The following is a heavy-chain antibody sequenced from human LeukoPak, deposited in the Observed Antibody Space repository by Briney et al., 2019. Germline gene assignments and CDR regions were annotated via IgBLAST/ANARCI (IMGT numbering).Heavy chain of an antibody. CDR2: INSDGSST. V-gene: IGHV3-74*01. CDR1: GFTFSSYW. Sequence: GGSLRLSCAASGFTFSSYWMHWVRQAPGKGLVWVSRINSDGSSTSYADSVKGRFTISRDNAKNTLYLQMNSLRAEDTAVYYCARGATGQQLVDWFDPWGQGTLVTVSS. D-gene: IGHD6-13*01. J-gene: IGHJ5*02. CDR3: ARGATGQQLVDWFDP.